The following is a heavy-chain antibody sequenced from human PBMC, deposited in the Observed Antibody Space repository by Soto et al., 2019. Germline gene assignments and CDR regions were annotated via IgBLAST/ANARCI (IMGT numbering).Heavy chain of an antibody. Sequence: EVQLLESGGGLVQPGGSLRLSCAASGFTFSSYAMSWVRQAPGKGLEWVSAISGSGGSTYYADSVKGRFTISRDNSKNTLYLQMNSLRAEDTAVYYCAKDRNQLLSYYYGMDVWGQGTTVTVSS. CDR1: GFTFSSYA. J-gene: IGHJ6*02. CDR2: ISGSGGST. V-gene: IGHV3-23*01. D-gene: IGHD2-2*01. CDR3: AKDRNQLLSYYYGMDV.